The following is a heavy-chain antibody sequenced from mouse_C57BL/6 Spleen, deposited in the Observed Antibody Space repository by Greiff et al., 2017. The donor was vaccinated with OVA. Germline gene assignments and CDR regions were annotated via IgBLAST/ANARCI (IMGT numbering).Heavy chain of an antibody. CDR3: ARYDGYHYFDY. J-gene: IGHJ2*01. CDR1: GYTFTDYY. V-gene: IGHV1-26*01. Sequence: VQLQQSGPELVKPGASVKISCKASGYTFTDYYMNWVKQSHGKSLEWIGDINPNNGGTSYNQKFKGKAQWTVDKSSSTAYMELRSLTSEDSAVYYCARYDGYHYFDYWGQGTTLTVSS. CDR2: INPNNGGT. D-gene: IGHD2-3*01.